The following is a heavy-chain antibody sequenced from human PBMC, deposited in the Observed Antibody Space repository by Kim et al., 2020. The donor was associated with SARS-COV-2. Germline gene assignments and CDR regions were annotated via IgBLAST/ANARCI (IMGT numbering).Heavy chain of an antibody. D-gene: IGHD2-2*01. Sequence: SETLSLTCAVSGGSISSGGYSWSWIRQPPGKGLEWIGYIYHSGSTYYNPSLKSRVTISVDRSKNQFSLKLSSVTAADTAVYYCARGPRGPAAIPWFDPGAREPWSPSPQ. V-gene: IGHV4-30-2*01. CDR2: IYHSGST. CDR3: ARGPRGPAAIPWFDP. CDR1: GGSISSGGYS. J-gene: IGHJ5*02.